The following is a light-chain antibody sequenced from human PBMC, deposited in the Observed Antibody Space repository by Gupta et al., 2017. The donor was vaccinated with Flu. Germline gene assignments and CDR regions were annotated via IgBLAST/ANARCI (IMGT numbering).Light chain of an antibody. J-gene: IGLJ3*02. CDR2: SNN. CDR3: ATWDNSLLGPV. CDR1: RSNIGSTS. V-gene: IGLV1-44*01. Sequence: QSALTQPPSASGTPGHRVTISCSGSRSNIGSTSVNWYPELPGTAPKLLIYSNNQRPSGVPDRVSGSKSRTSASLAISGLQSEDEADYYCATWDNSLLGPVFGGGTKLTVL.